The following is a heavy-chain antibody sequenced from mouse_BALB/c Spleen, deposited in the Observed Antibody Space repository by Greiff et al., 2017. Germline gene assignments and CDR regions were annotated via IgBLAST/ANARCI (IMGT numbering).Heavy chain of an antibody. J-gene: IGHJ1*01. V-gene: IGHV1-7*01. CDR1: GYTFTSYW. CDR2: INPSTGYT. CDR3: ARRWLLGFDV. D-gene: IGHD2-3*01. Sequence: VQLQQSGAELAKPGASVKMSCKASGYTFTSYWMHWVKQRPGQGLEWIGYINPSTGYTEYNQKFKDKATLTADKSSSTAYMQLSSLTSEDSAVYYCARRWLLGFDVWGAGTTVTVSS.